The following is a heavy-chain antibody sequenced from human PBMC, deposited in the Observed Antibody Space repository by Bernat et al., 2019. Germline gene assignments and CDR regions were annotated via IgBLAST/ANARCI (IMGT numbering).Heavy chain of an antibody. V-gene: IGHV1-18*01. CDR2: ISAYSGNT. D-gene: IGHD3-10*01. CDR3: VRDSDRRVPPVWLPDY. CDR1: GYTFSTYG. J-gene: IGHJ4*02. Sequence: IQLVQSGAEVKKPGASVKVSCKASGYTFSTYGISWIRQAPGQGLEWMGWISAYSGNTNYPQEMEGRVTMTTDTSTNTAYMEVLSLTSADTAVYYCVRDSDRRVPPVWLPDYWGQGTLVTVSS.